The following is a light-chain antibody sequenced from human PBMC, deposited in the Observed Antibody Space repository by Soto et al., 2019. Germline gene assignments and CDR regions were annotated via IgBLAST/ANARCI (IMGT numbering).Light chain of an antibody. CDR2: AAS. V-gene: IGKV1-27*01. CDR3: QNYKSAPWT. Sequence: DIQITQSPSSLSASVGDRVTITCRASQVISNHLAWYQQKPGKAPRLLIYAASTLQSGVPSRFSGSGSGTDFTLTISSLQPEDVATYYCQNYKSAPWTFGQGTKVEIK. J-gene: IGKJ1*01. CDR1: QVISNH.